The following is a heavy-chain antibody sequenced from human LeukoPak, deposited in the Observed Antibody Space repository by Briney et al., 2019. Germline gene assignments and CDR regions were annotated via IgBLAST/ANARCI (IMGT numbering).Heavy chain of an antibody. Sequence: GESLKISCKGSGYSFTSYWIGWVRQMPGRGLEWMGIIYPGDSDTRYSPSFQGQVTISADKSISTAYLQWSSLKASDTAMYYCARRTPGIAEPFDPWGQGTLVTVSS. D-gene: IGHD6-13*01. CDR1: GYSFTSYW. CDR3: ARRTPGIAEPFDP. CDR2: IYPGDSDT. V-gene: IGHV5-51*01. J-gene: IGHJ5*02.